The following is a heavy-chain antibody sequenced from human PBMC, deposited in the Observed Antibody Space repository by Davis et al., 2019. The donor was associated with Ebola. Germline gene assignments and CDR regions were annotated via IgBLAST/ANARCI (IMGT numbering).Heavy chain of an antibody. V-gene: IGHV1-3*01. D-gene: IGHD3-10*01. CDR1: GYTFTSYA. CDR3: ATTKPLVLLWFRELEK. CDR2: INAGNGNT. J-gene: IGHJ4*02. Sequence: AASVKVSCKASGYTFTSYAMHWVRQAPGQRLEWMGWINAGNGNTKYSQKFQGRVTMTEDTSTDTAYMELSSLRSEDTAVYYCATTKPLVLLWFRELEKWGQGTLVTVSS.